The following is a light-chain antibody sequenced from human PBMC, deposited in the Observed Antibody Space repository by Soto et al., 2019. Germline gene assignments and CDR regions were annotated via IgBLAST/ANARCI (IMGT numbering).Light chain of an antibody. Sequence: AIQMTQSPSSLSASVGDRVTITCRASQGIRNDLGWYQQKPGRAPKLLIYAASSLQSGVPSRFGGSGSGTDFTLTISSLQPEDFATYYCLPDYNYPRTFGQGTKVDIK. CDR1: QGIRND. CDR3: LPDYNYPRT. CDR2: AAS. J-gene: IGKJ1*01. V-gene: IGKV1-6*01.